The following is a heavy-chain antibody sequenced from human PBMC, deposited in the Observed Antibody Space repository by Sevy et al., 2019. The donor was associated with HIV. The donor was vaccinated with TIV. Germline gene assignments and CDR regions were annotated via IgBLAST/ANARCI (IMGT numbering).Heavy chain of an antibody. Sequence: GGSLRLSCAASGFTFDTYWMQWVRQAPGKGLEWVANIRQDGGEIYYSDSVKGRFTISRDNAKESLFLQMTNLKVEDSGIYCCARRFFDVWGQGVLVTVSS. CDR2: IRQDGGEI. V-gene: IGHV3-7*01. D-gene: IGHD3-16*01. J-gene: IGHJ4*02. CDR1: GFTFDTYW. CDR3: ARRFFDV.